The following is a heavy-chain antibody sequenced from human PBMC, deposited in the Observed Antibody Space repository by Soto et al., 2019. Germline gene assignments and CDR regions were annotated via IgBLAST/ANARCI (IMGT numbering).Heavy chain of an antibody. CDR2: ISYAGDNK. CDR1: GFTFSNYA. V-gene: IGHV3-30-3*01. D-gene: IGHD1-26*01. J-gene: IGHJ6*02. Sequence: QVQLVESGGGVVQPGRSLRLSCAASGFTFSNYAMHWVRHAPGKGLEWVAVISYAGDNKYYADSVKGRFTLSRDNSRNTLYLQMNSLTTEDTAMYYCARSRGQRTSHASGYYYGMDVWGQGTTVTVSS. CDR3: ARSRGQRTSHASGYYYGMDV.